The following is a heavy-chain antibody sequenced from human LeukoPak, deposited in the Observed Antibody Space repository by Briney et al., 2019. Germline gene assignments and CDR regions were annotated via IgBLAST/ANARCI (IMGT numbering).Heavy chain of an antibody. V-gene: IGHV3-30*14. Sequence: GGSLRLSCAVSGFTFNTYAMHWVRQAPGKGLEWVAAISYDGSNKFYTDSVRGRFTIFRDNSKGTLYLQMDSLRPEDTAVYYCARAPPGLTGGVGGYWGQGTLVTVSS. CDR3: ARAPPGLTGGVGGY. CDR2: ISYDGSNK. D-gene: IGHD3-10*01. J-gene: IGHJ4*02. CDR1: GFTFNTYA.